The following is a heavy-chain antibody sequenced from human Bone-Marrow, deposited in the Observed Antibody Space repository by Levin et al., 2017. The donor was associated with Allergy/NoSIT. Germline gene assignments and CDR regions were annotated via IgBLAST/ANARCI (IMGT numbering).Heavy chain of an antibody. CDR3: AREAVRNHFYYYYCYYMDV. D-gene: IGHD3-10*01. CDR2: IYYSGST. J-gene: IGHJ6*03. V-gene: IGHV4-30-4*01. CDR1: GGSISSGDYY. Sequence: PSETLSLTCTVSGGSISSGDYYWSWIRKPPGKGLEWIGYIYYSGSTYYNPSLKSRVTISVDTSKNQFSLKLSSVTAADTAVYYCAREAVRNHFYYYYCYYMDVWGKGTTVTVS.